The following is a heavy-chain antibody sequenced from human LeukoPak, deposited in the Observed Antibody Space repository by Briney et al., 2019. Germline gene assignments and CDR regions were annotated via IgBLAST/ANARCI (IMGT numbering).Heavy chain of an antibody. D-gene: IGHD2-15*01. CDR1: GGTFSSYA. CDR2: IIPIFGTA. V-gene: IGHV1-69*05. Sequence: GASVKVSCKASGGTFSSYAISWVRQAPGQGLEWMGRIIPIFGTAKYAQKFQGRVTITTDESTSTAYMEVSSLRSEDTAVYYCGRKAGDCGGGSCYSIDYWGQGTLVTVSS. J-gene: IGHJ4*02. CDR3: GRKAGDCGGGSCYSIDY.